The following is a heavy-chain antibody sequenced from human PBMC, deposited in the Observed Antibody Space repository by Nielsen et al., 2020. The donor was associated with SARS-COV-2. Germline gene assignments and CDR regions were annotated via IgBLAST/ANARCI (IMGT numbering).Heavy chain of an antibody. CDR2: ITYSGST. CDR1: FGSFSDYS. V-gene: IGHV4-34*01. D-gene: IGHD6-19*01. Sequence: SETLSLTCGVSFGSFSDYSWGWIRQPPGKGLEWIGVITYSGSTNYNPSLKSRVTISVDRSKNQFSLKLSSVTAADTAVYYCARTRKARIAVAGTGWYFDLWGRGTLVTVSS. J-gene: IGHJ2*01. CDR3: ARTRKARIAVAGTGWYFDL.